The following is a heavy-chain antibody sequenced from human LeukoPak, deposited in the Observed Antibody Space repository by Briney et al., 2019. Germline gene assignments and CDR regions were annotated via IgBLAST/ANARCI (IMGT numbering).Heavy chain of an antibody. CDR1: GFTVSSNS. D-gene: IGHD2/OR15-2a*01. CDR3: ARAESEDY. V-gene: IGHV3-53*01. CDR2: IYSDNT. Sequence: GGSLRLSCTVSGFTVSSNSMSWVRQAPGKGLEWVSFIYSDNTHYSDSVKGRFTISRDNDKNSLYLQMNTLRAEDTAVYYCARAESEDYWGQGTLVTVSS. J-gene: IGHJ4*02.